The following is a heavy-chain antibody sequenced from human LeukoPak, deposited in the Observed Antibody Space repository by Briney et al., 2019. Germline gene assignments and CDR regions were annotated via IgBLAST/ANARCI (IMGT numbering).Heavy chain of an antibody. CDR2: ISYDGSNK. J-gene: IGHJ4*02. Sequence: GRSLRLSCAASGFTFNSYGMHWVRQAPGKGLEWVAVISYDGSNKYCADSVKGRFTISRDNSKNSLYLQMNSLRAEDTAVYYCAKVITMVRGVDYWGQGTLVTVSS. D-gene: IGHD3-10*01. V-gene: IGHV3-30*18. CDR3: AKVITMVRGVDY. CDR1: GFTFNSYG.